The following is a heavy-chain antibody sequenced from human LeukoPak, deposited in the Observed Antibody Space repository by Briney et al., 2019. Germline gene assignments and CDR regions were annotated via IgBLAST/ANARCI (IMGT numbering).Heavy chain of an antibody. V-gene: IGHV4-4*07. Sequence: PSETLSLTCTVSGGSISSYYWSWIRQPAGKGLEWIGRIYTSGSTNYNPSLKSRVTISVDKSKNQFSLKLSSVTAADTAVYYCAGGYQLLSVSWFDPWGQGTLVTVSS. CDR1: GGSISSYY. CDR2: IYTSGST. CDR3: AGGYQLLSVSWFDP. J-gene: IGHJ5*02. D-gene: IGHD2-2*01.